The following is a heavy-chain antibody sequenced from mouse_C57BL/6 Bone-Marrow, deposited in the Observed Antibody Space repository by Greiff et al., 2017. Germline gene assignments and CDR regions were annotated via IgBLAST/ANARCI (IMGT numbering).Heavy chain of an antibody. CDR3: ARGSSMDI. CDR2: IYPGSGNT. Sequence: VQLQQSGAELVRPGASVKLSCKASGYTFTDYYINWVKQRPGQGLEWIARIYPGSGNTYYNEKFKGKATLTAEKSSSTAYMQLSSLTSEDSAVYFCARGSSMDIWGQGTSVTVAS. CDR1: GYTFTDYY. V-gene: IGHV1-76*01. J-gene: IGHJ4*01.